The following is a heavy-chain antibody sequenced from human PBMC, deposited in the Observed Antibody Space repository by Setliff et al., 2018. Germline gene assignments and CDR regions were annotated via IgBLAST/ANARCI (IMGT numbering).Heavy chain of an antibody. J-gene: IGHJ4*02. D-gene: IGHD5-12*01. CDR1: GDSVTSHY. CDR2: IFHSGAT. Sequence: PSETLSLTCSVSGDSVTSHYWSWVRQPPGRGLEWIGYIFHSGATNYNPSLKSRVTISFGTSKNQFSLKLSSVTAADTAVYYCARGGYSRGPPVYYFDYWGQGTLVTVSS. V-gene: IGHV4-59*02. CDR3: ARGGYSRGPPVYYFDY.